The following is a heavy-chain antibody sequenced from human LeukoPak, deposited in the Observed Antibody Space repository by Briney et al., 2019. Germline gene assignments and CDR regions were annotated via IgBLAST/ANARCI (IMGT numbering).Heavy chain of an antibody. CDR2: ISNSGGST. CDR1: AFTFSSYT. J-gene: IGHJ5*02. CDR3: ARAGGYCSGGSCYRGYSWFDP. D-gene: IGHD2-15*01. V-gene: IGHV3-23*01. Sequence: GGSLRLSCAASAFTFSSYTMSWVRQAPGKGLEWVSAISNSGGSTYYADSVKGRFTISRDNSKNTLYLQMSSLRVEDTAVYYCARAGGYCSGGSCYRGYSWFDPWGQGTLVTVSS.